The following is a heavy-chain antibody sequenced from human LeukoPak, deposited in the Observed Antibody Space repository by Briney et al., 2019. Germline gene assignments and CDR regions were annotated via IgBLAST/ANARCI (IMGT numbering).Heavy chain of an antibody. Sequence: TGGSLRLSCAASGFTFSSYWMSWVRQAPGKGLEWVAYIKQDGSEKYYVDSVKGRFTISRCNAKNSLYLQMNSLRGEDTAVYYCARIHVPDCVGDCPYYFDYWGQGTLVTVSS. J-gene: IGHJ4*02. CDR3: ARIHVPDCVGDCPYYFDY. CDR2: IKQDGSEK. V-gene: IGHV3-7*01. D-gene: IGHD2-21*02. CDR1: GFTFSSYW.